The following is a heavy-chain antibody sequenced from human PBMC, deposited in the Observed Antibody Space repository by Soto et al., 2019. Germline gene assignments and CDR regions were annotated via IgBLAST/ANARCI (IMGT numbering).Heavy chain of an antibody. CDR3: ARRGFYYDSSGYYYAFDI. V-gene: IGHV1-8*01. J-gene: IGHJ3*02. CDR1: GYTFTIYD. Sequence: ASVKLSCKASGYTFTIYDINWVRQATGQGLEWMGWMNPNSGNTGYAQRFQGRVTMTRNTSISTAYMELSSLRSEDTAVYYCARRGFYYDSSGYYYAFDIWGQGTMVTVSS. CDR2: MNPNSGNT. D-gene: IGHD3-22*01.